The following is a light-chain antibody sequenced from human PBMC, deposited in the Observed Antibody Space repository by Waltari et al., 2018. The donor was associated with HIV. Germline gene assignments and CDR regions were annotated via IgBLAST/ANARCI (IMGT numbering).Light chain of an antibody. J-gene: IGLJ3*02. V-gene: IGLV2-11*01. CDR3: YSYAGNLWV. Sequence: QSALTQPRSVSGSPGQSVTISCTGTSSDVGGYDYVSWYQQHPGKAPKLMLDDVNERSSGVPECFSGSKSGNTASLTISGLQAEYAADDHCYSYAGNLWVFGGGTKLTVL. CDR2: DVN. CDR1: SSDVGGYDY.